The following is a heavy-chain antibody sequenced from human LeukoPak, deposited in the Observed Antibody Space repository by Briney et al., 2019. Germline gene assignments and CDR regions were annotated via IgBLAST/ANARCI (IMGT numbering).Heavy chain of an antibody. J-gene: IGHJ5*02. Sequence: SETLSLTCTVSGGSISSSSYYWVWIRQPPGKELEWIGRIYYSGSTYYNPSLKSRVTISVDTSKNPFSLKLSSVTAADTAVYYCARRVLLWFGESNNWFDPWGQGTLVTVSS. D-gene: IGHD3-10*01. CDR1: GGSISSSSYY. V-gene: IGHV4-39*01. CDR2: IYYSGST. CDR3: ARRVLLWFGESNNWFDP.